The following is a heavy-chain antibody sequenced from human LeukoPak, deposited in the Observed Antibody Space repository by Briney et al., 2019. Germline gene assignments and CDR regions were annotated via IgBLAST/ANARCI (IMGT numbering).Heavy chain of an antibody. D-gene: IGHD3-10*01. CDR1: GFTFSGSA. CDR2: IRSKANSYAT. V-gene: IGHV3-73*01. Sequence: GGSLRLSCAASGFTFSGSAMHWGRQASGKGLELVGRIRSKANSYATAYAASVKGRFTISRDDSKNTAYLQMNSLKTEDTAVYYCTRGRMVRGVTWWFDPWGQGTLVTVSS. J-gene: IGHJ5*02. CDR3: TRGRMVRGVTWWFDP.